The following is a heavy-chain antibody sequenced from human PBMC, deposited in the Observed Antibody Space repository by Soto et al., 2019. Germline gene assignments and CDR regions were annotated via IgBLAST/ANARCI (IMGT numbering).Heavy chain of an antibody. CDR3: TRAGRYYDILTGPGAFDI. V-gene: IGHV3-49*03. CDR1: GFTFGDYA. J-gene: IGHJ3*02. CDR2: IRSKAYGGTT. D-gene: IGHD3-9*01. Sequence: GGSLRLSCTASGFTFGDYAMSWFRQAPGKGLEWVGFIRSKAYGGTTEYAASVKGRFTISRDDSKSIAYLQMNSLKTEDTAVYYCTRAGRYYDILTGPGAFDIWGQGTMVTVSS.